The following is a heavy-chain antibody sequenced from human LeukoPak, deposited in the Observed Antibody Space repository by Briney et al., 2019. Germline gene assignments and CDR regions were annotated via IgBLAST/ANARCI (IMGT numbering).Heavy chain of an antibody. CDR3: AKDPKIGTVTTYYFDY. Sequence: PGGSLRLSCAASGFTFSSYAMSWVRQAPGKGLEWVSYISSSGSTIYYADSVKGRFTISRDNSKNTLYLQMNSLRAEDTAVYYCAKDPKIGTVTTYYFDYWGQGTLVTVSS. D-gene: IGHD4-11*01. V-gene: IGHV3-23*01. CDR2: ISSSGSTI. CDR1: GFTFSSYA. J-gene: IGHJ4*02.